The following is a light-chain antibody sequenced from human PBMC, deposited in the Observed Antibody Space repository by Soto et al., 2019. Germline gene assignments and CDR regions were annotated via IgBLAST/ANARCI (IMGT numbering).Light chain of an antibody. Sequence: QSALTQPASVSGSPGQSITISCTGTSSDVGSYNLVSWYQQHPGKAPKLMIYEVTKRPYGVSNRFSGSKSGNPASLTISGLQAGDEADYYCCSYAGSSTSYVFGTGTKVTV. CDR2: EVT. CDR1: SSDVGSYNL. V-gene: IGLV2-23*02. J-gene: IGLJ1*01. CDR3: CSYAGSSTSYV.